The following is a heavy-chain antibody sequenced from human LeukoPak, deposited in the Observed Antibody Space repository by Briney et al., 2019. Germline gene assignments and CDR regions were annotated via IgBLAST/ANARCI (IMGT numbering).Heavy chain of an antibody. J-gene: IGHJ4*02. CDR3: ATTEGYCSSTSCYGY. V-gene: IGHV1-18*01. CDR1: GYTFTSYG. D-gene: IGHD2-2*01. Sequence: ASVKVSCKASGYTFTSYGISWVRQAPGQGLEWMGRISAYNGNTNYAQKLQGRVTMTTDTSTSTAYMELRSLRSDDTAVYYCATTEGYCSSTSCYGYCRQGTLVTVSS. CDR2: ISAYNGNT.